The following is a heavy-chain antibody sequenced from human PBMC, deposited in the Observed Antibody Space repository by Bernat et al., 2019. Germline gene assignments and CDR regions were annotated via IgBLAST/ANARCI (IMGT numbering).Heavy chain of an antibody. Sequence: QVQLVQSGAEVKKPGASVKVSCKVSGYTLTELSMHWVRQAPGKGLEWMGGFDPEDGETIYAQKFQGRVTMTEDTSTATAYMELSSLRSEDTAVYYCATVGYCSSTSCLHLYYYYGMDVWGQGTTVTVSS. CDR1: GYTLTELS. D-gene: IGHD2-2*01. CDR3: ATVGYCSSTSCLHLYYYYGMDV. J-gene: IGHJ6*02. V-gene: IGHV1-24*01. CDR2: FDPEDGET.